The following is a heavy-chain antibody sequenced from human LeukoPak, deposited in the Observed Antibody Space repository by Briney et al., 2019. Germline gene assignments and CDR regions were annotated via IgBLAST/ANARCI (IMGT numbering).Heavy chain of an antibody. CDR2: ISAYNGNT. D-gene: IGHD6-19*01. V-gene: IGHV1-18*01. CDR3: ARDLKMGYSSGRYSWGTGSSNDY. Sequence: ASVKLSCKASGYTFTNYGISWVRQAPGQGLEWMGWISAYNGNTNYAQKFQGRITMTTDTSTSTAYMELRSLRSDDTAVYYCARDLKMGYSSGRYSWGTGSSNDYWGQGTLVTVSS. J-gene: IGHJ4*02. CDR1: GYTFTNYG.